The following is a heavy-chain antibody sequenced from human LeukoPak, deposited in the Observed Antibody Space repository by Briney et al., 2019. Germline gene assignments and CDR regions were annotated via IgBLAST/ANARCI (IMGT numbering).Heavy chain of an antibody. CDR2: IWYDGSNK. D-gene: IGHD4-17*01. CDR3: AMTDYGSFDY. V-gene: IGHV3-33*01. Sequence: GRSLRLSCGASGFXFSSYGMHWVRQAPGKGLEWVAVIWYDGSNKYYADSVKGRFTISRDNSKNTLYLQMNSLRAEDTAVYYCAMTDYGSFDYWGQGTLVTVSS. CDR1: GFXFSSYG. J-gene: IGHJ4*02.